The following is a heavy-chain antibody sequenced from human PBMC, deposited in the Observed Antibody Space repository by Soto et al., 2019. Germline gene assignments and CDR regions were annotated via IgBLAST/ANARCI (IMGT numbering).Heavy chain of an antibody. Sequence: EVQVVESGGGLVQPGGSLRLSCAASGFTVSTNHRTWVRQAPGKGLEWVSVIYGVGDTYYADSVKGRFTISRHNSKNTVYLQMNSLGPDDSAVYYCVAAGGSSHSWYFDIWGRGTLVTVSS. D-gene: IGHD2-15*01. CDR2: IYGVGDT. CDR3: VAAGGSSHSWYFDI. V-gene: IGHV3-53*04. J-gene: IGHJ2*01. CDR1: GFTVSTNH.